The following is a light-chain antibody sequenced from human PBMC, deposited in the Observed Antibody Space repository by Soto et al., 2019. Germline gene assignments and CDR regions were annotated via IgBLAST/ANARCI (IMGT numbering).Light chain of an antibody. CDR1: SSDVGGYNY. Sequence: QPVLTQPRSVSGSPGQSVTISCSGASSDVGGYNYVSWYQQHPGKAPKLMIYDLSKRPSGVPDRFSGSKSGNTASLIISGLQAEDEADYYCCSYAGSYTFEVIFGGGTQLTVL. V-gene: IGLV2-11*01. CDR2: DLS. J-gene: IGLJ2*01. CDR3: CSYAGSYTFEVI.